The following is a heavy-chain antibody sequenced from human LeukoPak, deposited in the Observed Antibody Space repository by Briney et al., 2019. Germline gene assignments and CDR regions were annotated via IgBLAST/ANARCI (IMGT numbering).Heavy chain of an antibody. J-gene: IGHJ6*03. CDR2: INYSGSP. CDR3: ARPQYYYSYRDYYYYYADV. Sequence: SETLSLTCTVSGSSFNTYGWSWIRQPPGKGLEWIGYINYSGSPNYNPSLKRQTTISVYTSKNQSSRKLTTAPAVYKGVYYYARPQYYYSYRDYYYYYADVWGKGTTVTVSS. V-gene: IGHV4-59*08. CDR1: GSSFNTYG. D-gene: IGHD3-16*02.